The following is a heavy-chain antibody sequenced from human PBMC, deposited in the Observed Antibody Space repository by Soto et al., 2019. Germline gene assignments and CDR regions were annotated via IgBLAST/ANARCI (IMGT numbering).Heavy chain of an antibody. CDR2: IIPIFGSA. CDR1: GYTLTELS. D-gene: IGHD6-13*01. V-gene: IGHV1-69*13. Sequence: ASVKVSCKVSGYTLTELSMHWVRQAPGKGLEWMGGIIPIFGSANYAQKFQCRVTITADESTSTAYMELSSLRSEDTAVYYCARYSSSWYTYFDYWGQGTLVTVSS. CDR3: ARYSSSWYTYFDY. J-gene: IGHJ4*02.